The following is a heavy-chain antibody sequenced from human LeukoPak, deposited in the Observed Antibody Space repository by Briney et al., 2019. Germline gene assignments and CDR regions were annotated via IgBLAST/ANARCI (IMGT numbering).Heavy chain of an antibody. V-gene: IGHV3-30-3*01. CDR2: ISYDGSNK. CDR3: AKGGGYGGRSVYFDY. Sequence: PGGSLRLSCAASGFTFSSYAMHWVRQAPGKGLEWVAVISYDGSNKYYADSVKGRFTISRDNSKNTLYLQMNSLRAEDTAVYYCAKGGGYGGRSVYFDYWGQGTLVTVSS. CDR1: GFTFSSYA. J-gene: IGHJ4*02. D-gene: IGHD4-23*01.